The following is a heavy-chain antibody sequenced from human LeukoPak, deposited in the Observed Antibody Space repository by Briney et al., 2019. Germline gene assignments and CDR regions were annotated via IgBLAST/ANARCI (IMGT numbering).Heavy chain of an antibody. CDR2: IRGSGGST. CDR3: AKGPAASDLYYYYYGMDV. J-gene: IGHJ6*02. CDR1: GFTFSSYA. D-gene: IGHD2-2*01. Sequence: GGSMRLASAASGFTFSSYAMSWVRQAPGKVLEWVSAIRGSGGSTYYADSVKGRFTISRDNSKNTLYLQMNSLRAEDTAVYYCAKGPAASDLYYYYYGMDVWGQGTTVTVSS. V-gene: IGHV3-23*01.